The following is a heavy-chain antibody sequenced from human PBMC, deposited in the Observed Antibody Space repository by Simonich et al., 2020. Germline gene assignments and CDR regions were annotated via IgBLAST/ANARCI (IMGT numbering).Heavy chain of an antibody. V-gene: IGHV1-2*02. J-gene: IGHJ4*02. D-gene: IGHD5-12*01. CDR2: NNPNRGGT. CDR1: GYTFTGYY. Sequence: QVQLVQSGAEVKKPGASVKVSCKASGYTFTGYYMPWVRQAPGQGLEWVGMNNPNRGGTNHAPKVKGGVTRTRDTSISTAYIERGRVRSDDTAVYYCARDRSGYDQQHFDYWGQGTLVTGSS. CDR3: ARDRSGYDQQHFDY.